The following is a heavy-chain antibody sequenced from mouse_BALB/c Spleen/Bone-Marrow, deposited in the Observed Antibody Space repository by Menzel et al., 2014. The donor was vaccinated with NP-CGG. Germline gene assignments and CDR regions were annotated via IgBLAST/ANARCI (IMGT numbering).Heavy chain of an antibody. V-gene: IGHV2-9*02. Sequence: QVQLQHSGPGLVAPSQSLSITCTVSGFSLTSYGVHWVRQPPGKGLEWLGIIWAGGNTNYNSALMSRLSISKDNSKSQVFLKMNSLQTDDTAMYYCARELGAWFAYWGQGTLVTVSA. D-gene: IGHD4-1*01. CDR2: IWAGGNT. CDR1: GFSLTSYG. J-gene: IGHJ3*01. CDR3: ARELGAWFAY.